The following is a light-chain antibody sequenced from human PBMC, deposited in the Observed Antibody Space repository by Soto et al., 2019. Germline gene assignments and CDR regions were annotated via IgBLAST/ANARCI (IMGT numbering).Light chain of an antibody. Sequence: QSAVTQPPSVSGAPGQRVTISCTGSSSNIGATYDVQWYQQLPGTAPKLLIYGISNRPSGVPDRFSGSKSGTSASLAITGLQADDEADYYCQSYDSCLRSHDVFGPGTKVTDL. CDR3: QSYDSCLRSHDV. V-gene: IGLV1-40*02. CDR2: GIS. CDR1: SSNIGATYD. J-gene: IGLJ1*01.